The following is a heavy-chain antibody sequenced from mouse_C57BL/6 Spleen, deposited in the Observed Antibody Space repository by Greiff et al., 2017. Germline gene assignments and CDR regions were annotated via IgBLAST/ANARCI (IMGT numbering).Heavy chain of an antibody. CDR1: GFTFSDYG. V-gene: IGHV5-17*01. CDR2: ISSGSSTI. D-gene: IGHD2-14*01. CDR3: ARKVSGDWYFDV. J-gene: IGHJ1*03. Sequence: EVKVEESGGGLVKPGGSLKLSCAASGFTFSDYGMHWVRQAPEKGLEWVAYISSGSSTIYYADTVKGRFTISRDNAKSTLFLQMTSLRSEDTAMYYCARKVSGDWYFDVWGTGTTVTVSS.